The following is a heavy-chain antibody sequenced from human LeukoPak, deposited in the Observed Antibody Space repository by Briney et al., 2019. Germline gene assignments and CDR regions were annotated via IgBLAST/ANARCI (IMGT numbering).Heavy chain of an antibody. Sequence: GGSLRLSCAASEFTFSNFAMSWVRQAPGKGLEWVSTISGSGDNTYYADSVKGRFTIPRHNSKNTLSLHMNTLRAEDTAVYYCAKDLLQTFFFDSSGYYSDAFGMWGQGTMVTVSP. J-gene: IGHJ3*02. V-gene: IGHV3-23*01. CDR3: AKDLLQTFFFDSSGYYSDAFGM. CDR2: ISGSGDNT. D-gene: IGHD3-22*01. CDR1: EFTFSNFA.